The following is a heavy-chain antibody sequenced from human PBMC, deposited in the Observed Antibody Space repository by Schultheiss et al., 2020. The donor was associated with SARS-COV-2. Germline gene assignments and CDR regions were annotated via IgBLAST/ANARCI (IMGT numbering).Heavy chain of an antibody. CDR1: GYSISSSNW. J-gene: IGHJ5*02. CDR3: ARLTYYYDSSGYLRWFDP. CDR2: IYYSGST. V-gene: IGHV4-28*01. D-gene: IGHD3-22*01. Sequence: SETLSLTCAVSGYSISSSNWWGWIRQPPGKGLEWIGYIYYSGSTYYNPSLKSRVTISVDTSKNQFSLKLSSVTAADTAVYYCARLTYYYDSSGYLRWFDPWGQGTLVTVSS.